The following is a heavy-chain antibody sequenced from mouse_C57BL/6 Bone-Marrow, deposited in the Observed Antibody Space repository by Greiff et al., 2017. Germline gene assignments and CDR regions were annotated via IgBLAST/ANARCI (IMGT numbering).Heavy chain of an antibody. CDR2: ISSGGSYT. CDR3: ARHGGLRRGWFAY. V-gene: IGHV5-6*01. CDR1: GFTFSSYG. J-gene: IGHJ3*01. D-gene: IGHD2-4*01. Sequence: EVQRVESGGDLVKPGGSLKLSCAASGFTFSSYGMSWVRQTPDKRLEWVATISSGGSYTYYPDSVKGRFTISRDNAKNTLYLQMSSLKSEDTAMYYCARHGGLRRGWFAYWGQGTLVTVSA.